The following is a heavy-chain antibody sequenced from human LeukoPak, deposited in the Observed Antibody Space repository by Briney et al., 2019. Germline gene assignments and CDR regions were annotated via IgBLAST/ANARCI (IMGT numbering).Heavy chain of an antibody. V-gene: IGHV5-51*01. CDR3: ARRDYGGKHFDY. D-gene: IGHD4-23*01. Sequence: HGGSLKISCKGSGYSFTSYWIAWVRQMPGKVLEWMGIIYPGDSDITYSPSFQGQVTISADKSINTAYLQWSSLKASDTAMYFCARRDYGGKHFDYWGQGTLVTVSS. CDR2: IYPGDSDI. J-gene: IGHJ4*02. CDR1: GYSFTSYW.